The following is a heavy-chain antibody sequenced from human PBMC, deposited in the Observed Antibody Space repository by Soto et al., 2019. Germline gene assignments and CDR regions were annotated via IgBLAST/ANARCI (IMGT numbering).Heavy chain of an antibody. J-gene: IGHJ4*02. CDR1: GGTFSSYA. D-gene: IGHD2-21*02. CDR2: IIPIFGTA. Sequence: GASVKVSCKASGGTFSSYAISWVRQAPGQGLEWMGGIIPIFGTANYAQNFQGRVTITRDTSASTAYLELSNLRSEDTAVYYCARSIVVVTAADYWGQGTLVTVSS. CDR3: ARSIVVVTAADY. V-gene: IGHV1-69*05.